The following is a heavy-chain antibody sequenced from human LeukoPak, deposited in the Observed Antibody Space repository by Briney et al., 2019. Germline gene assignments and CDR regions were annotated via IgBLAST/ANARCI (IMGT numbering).Heavy chain of an antibody. CDR3: ARDYYGSGSYRRFDY. CDR1: XXFXXXS. D-gene: IGHD3-10*01. Sequence: XXFXXXSMNWVRQAPGKGLEWVSYISSSSSTIYYADSVKGRFTISRDNAKNSLYLQMNSLRDEDTAVYYCARDYYGSGSYRRFDYWGQGTLVTVSS. J-gene: IGHJ4*02. CDR2: ISSSSSTI. V-gene: IGHV3-48*02.